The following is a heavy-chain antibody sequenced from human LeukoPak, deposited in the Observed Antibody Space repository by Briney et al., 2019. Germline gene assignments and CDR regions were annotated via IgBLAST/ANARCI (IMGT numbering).Heavy chain of an antibody. CDR1: GFTYNKYW. CDR3: ARESGRFRFDS. J-gene: IGHJ5*01. V-gene: IGHV3-7*01. D-gene: IGHD3-3*01. CDR2: IKEDSSDK. Sequence: GGSLRLSCAASGFTYNKYWMNWVRQCPGKGREWVANIKEDSSDKNYVDSMKGRSTISRDNAKNSLYLQMNSLRVEDTAVYYCARESGRFRFDSWGQGTLVTVSS.